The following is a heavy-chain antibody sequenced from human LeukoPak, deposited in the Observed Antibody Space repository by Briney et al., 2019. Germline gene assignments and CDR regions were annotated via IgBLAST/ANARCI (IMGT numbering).Heavy chain of an antibody. Sequence: ASVNVSCKASGYTFTGYYMHWVRQAPGQGLEGVGWINPNSGGTNYAQKFKGRVTMTRDTSISTAYMELSRLRSDDTAVYYCARRERWLNQNIFLYWGQGTLVTVSS. V-gene: IGHV1-2*02. CDR1: GYTFTGYY. CDR3: ARRERWLNQNIFLY. CDR2: INPNSGGT. J-gene: IGHJ4*02. D-gene: IGHD5-24*01.